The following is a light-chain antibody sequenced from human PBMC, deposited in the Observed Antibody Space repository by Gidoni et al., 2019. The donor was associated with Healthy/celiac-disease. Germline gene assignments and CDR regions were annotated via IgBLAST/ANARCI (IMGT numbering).Light chain of an antibody. CDR3: QQYGSSLYT. Sequence: EIVLTQSPGTLSVSPGERATLSCRASQSVSSSYLAWYQQKPGQAPRLLIYGASRRATVIPDRFSGSGSGTDFTLTISRLAPDDFAVYYCQQYGSSLYTFGQGTKLEIK. J-gene: IGKJ2*01. V-gene: IGKV3-20*01. CDR1: QSVSSSY. CDR2: GAS.